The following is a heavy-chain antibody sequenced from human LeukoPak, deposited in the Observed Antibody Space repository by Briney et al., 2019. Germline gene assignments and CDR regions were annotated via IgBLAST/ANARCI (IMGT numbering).Heavy chain of an antibody. CDR3: ARDGVVGAADAFDI. J-gene: IGHJ3*02. CDR1: GGSISSGGYY. Sequence: PSETLSLTCTVSGGSISSGGYYWSWIRQHPGKGLEWIGYIYYSGSTYYNPSLKSRVTLSVDTSKNQFSLKLSSVTAADTAVYYCARDGVVGAADAFDIWGQGTMVTVSS. D-gene: IGHD1-26*01. CDR2: IYYSGST. V-gene: IGHV4-31*03.